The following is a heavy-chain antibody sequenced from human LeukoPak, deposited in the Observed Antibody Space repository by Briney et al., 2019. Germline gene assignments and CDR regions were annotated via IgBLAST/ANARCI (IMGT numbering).Heavy chain of an antibody. CDR1: GGSISSYY. Sequence: SETLSLTCTVSGGSISSYYWSWIRQPAGKGLEWIGRIYTSGSTNYNPSLKSRVTMSVDTSKNQFSLKLSSVTAADTAVYYCARGITGTTWAWYDWFDPWGQGTLVTVSS. D-gene: IGHD1-7*01. J-gene: IGHJ5*02. CDR3: ARGITGTTWAWYDWFDP. CDR2: IYTSGST. V-gene: IGHV4-4*07.